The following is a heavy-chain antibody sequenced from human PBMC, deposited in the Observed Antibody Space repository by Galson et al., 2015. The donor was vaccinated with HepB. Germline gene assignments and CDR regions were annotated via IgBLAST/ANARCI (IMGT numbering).Heavy chain of an antibody. CDR1: GFSFTRYA. V-gene: IGHV3-23*01. CDR2: ITSSGGNS. J-gene: IGHJ4*02. D-gene: IGHD5-12*01. Sequence: SLRLSCAASGFSFTRYAMTWVRQAPGKGLEWVSSITSSGGNSYYTDSVKGRFTVSRDNSGNTLFLHMNSLRPEDTAFYYCVKGGGYSAIRGRGGFDSWGQGALVTVSS. CDR3: VKGGGYSAIRGRGGFDS.